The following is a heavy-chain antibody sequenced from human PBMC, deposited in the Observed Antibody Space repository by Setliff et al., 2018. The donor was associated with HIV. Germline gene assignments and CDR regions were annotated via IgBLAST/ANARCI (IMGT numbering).Heavy chain of an antibody. Sequence: GGSLRLSCAASGFTFGDYAMSWVRQAPGKGPEWVSYITGSGDTIYYADSVKGRFTMSRDNAKDSVYLQMNSLRAEDTAVYYCARDDSNYRQHGMDVWGQGTTVTVSS. V-gene: IGHV3-48*03. J-gene: IGHJ6*02. CDR3: ARDDSNYRQHGMDV. D-gene: IGHD4-4*01. CDR2: ITGSGDTI. CDR1: GFTFGDYA.